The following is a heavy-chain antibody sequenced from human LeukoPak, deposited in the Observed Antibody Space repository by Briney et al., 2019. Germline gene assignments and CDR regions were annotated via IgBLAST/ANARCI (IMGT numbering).Heavy chain of an antibody. CDR3: ARGGGGRDLDYYYRDV. V-gene: IGHV4-30-2*01. CDR2: IYHSGST. CDR1: GGSISSGGYY. Sequence: SETLSLTCTVSGGSISSGGYYWSWIRQPPGKGLEWIGYIYHSGSTYYNPSLKSRVTISVDRSKNQFSLKLSSVTAADTAVYYGARGGGGRDLDYYYRDVGGKGTTVTVSS. J-gene: IGHJ6*03. D-gene: IGHD3-16*01.